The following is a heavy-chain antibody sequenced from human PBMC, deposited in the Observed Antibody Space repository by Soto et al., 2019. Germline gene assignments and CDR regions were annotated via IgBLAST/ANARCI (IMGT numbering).Heavy chain of an antibody. D-gene: IGHD6-19*01. Sequence: PGGSRRPSCTAVGFTFGDYAMSWFRQAPGKGREWVGFIRSKAYGGTTEYAASVKGRFTISRDDSKSIAYLQMNSLKTEDTAVYYCTTAPSYSSGWYRYYYGMDVWGQGTPVTVSS. V-gene: IGHV3-49*03. CDR3: TTAPSYSSGWYRYYYGMDV. J-gene: IGHJ6*02. CDR1: GFTFGDYA. CDR2: IRSKAYGGTT.